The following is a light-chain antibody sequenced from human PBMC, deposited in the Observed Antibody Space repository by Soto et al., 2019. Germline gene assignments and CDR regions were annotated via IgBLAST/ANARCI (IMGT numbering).Light chain of an antibody. CDR2: EVS. CDR3: SSWTSSTTQV. J-gene: IGLJ2*01. CDR1: SSGVGGYNY. V-gene: IGLV2-14*01. Sequence: QSVLTQPASVSGSPGQSITISCTGTSSGVGGYNYVSWYQQHPGKAPKLMIYEVSNRPSGVSNRFSGSKSGNTASLTISGLQAEDEADYYCSSWTSSTTQVLGGGTKLTVL.